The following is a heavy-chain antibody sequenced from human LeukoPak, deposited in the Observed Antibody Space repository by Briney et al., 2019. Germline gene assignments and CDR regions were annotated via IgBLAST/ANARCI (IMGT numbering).Heavy chain of an antibody. CDR2: INHSGST. D-gene: IGHD6-13*01. Sequence: SETLSLTCAVYGGSFSGYYWNWNRQPPGKGLEWIGEINHSGSTNYNPSLKSRVTISVDTSKNQFSLKLRSVTAADTAVYYCARGTPRLTAAAGTRGFNIWGQGTMVTVSS. CDR1: GGSFSGYY. J-gene: IGHJ3*02. CDR3: ARGTPRLTAAAGTRGFNI. V-gene: IGHV4-34*01.